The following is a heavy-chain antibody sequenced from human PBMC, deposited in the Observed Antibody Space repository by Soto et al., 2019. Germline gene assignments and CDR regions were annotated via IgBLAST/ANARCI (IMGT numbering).Heavy chain of an antibody. CDR3: AKGVVTAIPEYFQH. V-gene: IGHV3-30*18. J-gene: IGHJ1*01. CDR2: ISYDGSNK. CDR1: GFTFSSYG. D-gene: IGHD2-21*02. Sequence: QVQLVESGGGVVQPGRSLRLSCAASGFTFSSYGMHWVREAPGKGLEWVAVISYDGSNKYYADAVKGRFTISRDNSKNALYLQMNSLRAEDTAVYYCAKGVVTAIPEYFQHWGQGTLVTVSS.